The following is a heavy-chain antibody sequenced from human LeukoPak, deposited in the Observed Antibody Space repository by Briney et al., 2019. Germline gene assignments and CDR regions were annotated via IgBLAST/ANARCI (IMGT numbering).Heavy chain of an antibody. CDR1: GFTFSSYA. Sequence: PGGSLRLSCAASGFTFSSYAMTWVRQAPGKGLEWVSAISGSGGNTYYGDSVKGRFTISRDNSKNTLHLQMNSLRAEDTAVYYCASPGYSFGCSAYWGQGTLVTVSS. V-gene: IGHV3-23*01. CDR2: ISGSGGNT. CDR3: ASPGYSFGCSAY. J-gene: IGHJ4*02. D-gene: IGHD5-18*01.